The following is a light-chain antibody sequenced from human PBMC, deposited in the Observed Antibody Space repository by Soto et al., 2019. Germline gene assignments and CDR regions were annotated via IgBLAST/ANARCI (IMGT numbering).Light chain of an antibody. J-gene: IGKJ1*01. CDR3: QHYNNWPPAWT. CDR1: QSVSNNY. Sequence: ELGLTRSPGTLLVCPLRIASPACMCSQSVSNNYLAWYQQKPGQAPRLLIYGASNRATGIPDRFSGSGSGTDFTLTISRLEPEDFALYYCQHYNNWPPAWTFGQGTKVDIK. CDR2: GAS. V-gene: IGKV3-20*01.